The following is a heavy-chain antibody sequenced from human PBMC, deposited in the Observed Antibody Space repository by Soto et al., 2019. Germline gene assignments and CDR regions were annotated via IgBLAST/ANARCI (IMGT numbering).Heavy chain of an antibody. CDR3: ARVGYDFWSGYYYY. J-gene: IGHJ4*02. Sequence: PGGSLRLSCSASGFTFSDYYMSWIRQAPGKGLEWVSYISSSSGYTNYADSVKGRFTISRDNAKNSLYLQMNSLRAEDTAVYYCARVGYDFWSGYYYYWGQGTLVTVSS. CDR2: ISSSSGYT. D-gene: IGHD3-3*01. V-gene: IGHV3-11*06. CDR1: GFTFSDYY.